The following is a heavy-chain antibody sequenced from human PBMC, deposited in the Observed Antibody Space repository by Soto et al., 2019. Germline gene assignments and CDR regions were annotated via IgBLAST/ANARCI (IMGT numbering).Heavy chain of an antibody. V-gene: IGHV3-33*01. J-gene: IGHJ4*02. Sequence: HPGVSLRLSFAASGFTFSSYGMHWVRQAPGKGLEWVAVIWYDGSNKYYADSVKGRFTISRDNSKNTLYLQMNSLRAEDTAVYYCARDDHYGDYYFDYWGQGTLVTVSS. D-gene: IGHD4-17*01. CDR2: IWYDGSNK. CDR3: ARDDHYGDYYFDY. CDR1: GFTFSSYG.